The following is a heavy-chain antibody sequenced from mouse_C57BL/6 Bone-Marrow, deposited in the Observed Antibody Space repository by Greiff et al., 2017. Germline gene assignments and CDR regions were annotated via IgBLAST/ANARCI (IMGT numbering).Heavy chain of an antibody. CDR3: ARYAGSYCDCDV. CDR2: IRNKANGYTT. Sequence: EVMLVESGGGLVQPGGSLSLSCAASGFTFTDYYMSWVRQPPGKALEWLGFIRNKANGYTTEYRSSVKGRFTISRDNYQSILYLQRNARGAEDSATYCCARYAGSYCDCDVWGTGTTVTGSS. CDR1: GFTFTDYY. V-gene: IGHV7-3*01. D-gene: IGHD1-1*01. J-gene: IGHJ1*03.